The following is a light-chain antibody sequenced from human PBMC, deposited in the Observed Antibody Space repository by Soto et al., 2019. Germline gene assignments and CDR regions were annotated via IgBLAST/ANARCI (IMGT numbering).Light chain of an antibody. V-gene: IGLV1-51*01. CDR1: SSNIGNNY. CDR3: GTWDSSLSAVV. CDR2: DNN. Sequence: QSVLTQPPSVSAAPGQKVTISCSGSSSNIGNNYVSWYQQLPGTAPKLLLYDNNKRPLGIPDRFSGSKSGTSATLGITGLQTGDEADYYCGTWDSSLSAVVFGGGTKVTVL. J-gene: IGLJ2*01.